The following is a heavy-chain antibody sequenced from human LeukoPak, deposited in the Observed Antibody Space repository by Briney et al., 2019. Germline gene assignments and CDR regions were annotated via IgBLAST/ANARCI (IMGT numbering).Heavy chain of an antibody. J-gene: IGHJ6*03. Sequence: ASVKVSCKVSGYTLTELSMHWVRQAPGKGLEWMGGFDPEDGEKIYAQKFQGRVTMTEDTSTDTAYMELSSLRSEDTAVYYCATVQSSSDPWRFRYYYYYMDVWGKGTTVNVSS. CDR3: ATVQSSSDPWRFRYYYYYMDV. CDR1: GYTLTELS. CDR2: FDPEDGEK. V-gene: IGHV1-24*01. D-gene: IGHD3-3*01.